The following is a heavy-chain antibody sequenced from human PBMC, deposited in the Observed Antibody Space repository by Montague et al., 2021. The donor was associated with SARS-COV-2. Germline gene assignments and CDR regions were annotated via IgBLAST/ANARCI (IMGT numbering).Heavy chain of an antibody. Sequence: SETLSLTCTVSGGSISSYYWSWIRQHPPKGLEWIVYINYRGGTNYNPSLHSRVTIPVDTSKNQFSLHLLSVTAADTAVYYCARNLVVHYWYGMDVWGQGTTVTVSS. CDR2: INYRGGT. D-gene: IGHD2-15*01. CDR1: GGSISSYY. V-gene: IGHV4-59*01. J-gene: IGHJ6*02. CDR3: ARNLVVHYWYGMDV.